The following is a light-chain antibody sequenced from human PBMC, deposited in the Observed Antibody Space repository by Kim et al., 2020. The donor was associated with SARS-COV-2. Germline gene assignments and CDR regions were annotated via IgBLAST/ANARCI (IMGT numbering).Light chain of an antibody. CDR2: DVT. CDR1: SSDVGGYNY. Sequence: QSALTQPRSVSGSPGQSVTISCTGTSSDVGGYNYVSWYLQYAGKAPKLMIYDVTKRPSGVPDRFSGSKSGNTASLTISGLQTDDEADYYCCSYAGSYTWVFGGGTKVTVL. V-gene: IGLV2-11*01. CDR3: CSYAGSYTWV. J-gene: IGLJ3*02.